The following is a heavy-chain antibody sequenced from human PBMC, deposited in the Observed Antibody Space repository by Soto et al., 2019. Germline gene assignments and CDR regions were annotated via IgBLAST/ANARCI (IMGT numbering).Heavy chain of an antibody. V-gene: IGHV3-30*01. D-gene: IGHD6-13*01. Sequence: QVHLVESGGGVVQPGRSLRLSCAASGFTFRSYAMDWVRQAPGKGLEWVAVISYDGTNKYYADSVKGRFTISRDNSKNTLSLQMNSLRAEDTAVYYCARGDSNSWSDYWGQGTLVTDSS. CDR1: GFTFRSYA. J-gene: IGHJ4*02. CDR2: ISYDGTNK. CDR3: ARGDSNSWSDY.